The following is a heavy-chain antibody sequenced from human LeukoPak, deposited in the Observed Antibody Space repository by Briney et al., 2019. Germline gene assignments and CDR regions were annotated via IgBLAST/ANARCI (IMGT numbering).Heavy chain of an antibody. V-gene: IGHV3-20*04. CDR1: GFSFDDYD. CDR3: AREEGGYFDY. D-gene: IGHD3-16*01. Sequence: GGSLRLSCAASGFSFDDYDMSWVRQAPGKGLEWVSGINWNGGSTGYADSVKGRFSISRDNAKNSLYLQMSSLRAEGTALYYCAREEGGYFDYWGQGTLVTVSS. J-gene: IGHJ4*02. CDR2: INWNGGST.